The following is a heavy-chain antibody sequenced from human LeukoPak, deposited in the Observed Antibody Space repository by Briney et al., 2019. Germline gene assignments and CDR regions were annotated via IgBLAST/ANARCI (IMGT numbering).Heavy chain of an antibody. J-gene: IGHJ4*02. D-gene: IGHD3-10*01. V-gene: IGHV1-2*02. Sequence: ASVKVCCKASGYTFTGYYMHWVRQAPGQGLEWMGWINPNSGGTNYAQKFQGRVTMTRGTSISTAYMELSRLRSDDTAVYYCARTSYYYLPRFDYWGQGTLVTVSS. CDR2: INPNSGGT. CDR3: ARTSYYYLPRFDY. CDR1: GYTFTGYY.